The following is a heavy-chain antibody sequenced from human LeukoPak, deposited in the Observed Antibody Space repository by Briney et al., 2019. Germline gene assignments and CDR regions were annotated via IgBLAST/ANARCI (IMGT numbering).Heavy chain of an antibody. Sequence: PSETLSLTCTVSGGSINSGGYFWSWIRQHPGKGLEWIGYIYYSGSTYYNPSLKSRVTISVDTSKNRFSLKLSSVTAADTAVYYCTRANYYDSTGYLPVVYPSDYWGQGTLVTVSS. CDR3: TRANYYDSTGYLPVVYPSDY. V-gene: IGHV4-31*03. CDR2: IYYSGST. J-gene: IGHJ4*02. CDR1: GGSINSGGYF. D-gene: IGHD3-22*01.